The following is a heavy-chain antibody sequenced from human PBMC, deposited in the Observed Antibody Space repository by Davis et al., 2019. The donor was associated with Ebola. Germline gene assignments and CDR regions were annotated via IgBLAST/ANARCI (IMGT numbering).Heavy chain of an antibody. V-gene: IGHV4-39*07. CDR1: GGSISSSSYY. D-gene: IGHD5-24*01. CDR2: IYYSGST. Sequence: PSETLSLTCTVSGGSISSSSYYWGWIRQPPGKGLEWIGSIYYSGSTYYNPSLKSRVTISVDTSKNQFSLKLSSVTAADTAVYYCARVEMATRDAFDIWGQGTMVTVSS. CDR3: ARVEMATRDAFDI. J-gene: IGHJ3*02.